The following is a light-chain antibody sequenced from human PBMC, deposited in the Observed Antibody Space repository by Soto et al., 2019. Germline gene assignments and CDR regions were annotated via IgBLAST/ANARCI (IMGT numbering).Light chain of an antibody. CDR1: SSDVGSYNL. CDR2: EGS. V-gene: IGLV2-23*01. Sequence: QSALTQPASVSGSPGQSITISCTGTSSDVGSYNLVSWFQHHPVKAPKLMIYEGSKRPSGISDRFSGSKSGNTASLTISGLQTEDEADYYCCSYAGGSTWVFGGGTKLTVL. J-gene: IGLJ3*02. CDR3: CSYAGGSTWV.